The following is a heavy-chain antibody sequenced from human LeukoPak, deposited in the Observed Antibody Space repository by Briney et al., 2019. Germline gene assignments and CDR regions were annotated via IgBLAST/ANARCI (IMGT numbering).Heavy chain of an antibody. D-gene: IGHD5-24*01. CDR3: AGGLRWLQYIDY. CDR2: INHSGST. Sequence: SETLSLTCAVYGGSFSGYYWSWIRQPPGKGLEWIGEINHSGSTNYNPSLKSRVTISVDTSKNQFSLKLSSVIAADTAVYYCAGGLRWLQYIDYWGQGTLVTVSS. CDR1: GGSFSGYY. V-gene: IGHV4-34*01. J-gene: IGHJ4*02.